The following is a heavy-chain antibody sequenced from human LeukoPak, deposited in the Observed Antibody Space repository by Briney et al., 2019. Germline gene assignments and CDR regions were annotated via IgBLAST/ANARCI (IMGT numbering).Heavy chain of an antibody. J-gene: IGHJ6*02. Sequence: SVKVSCKASGGTFSSYAISWVRQAPGQGLEWMGGIIPIFGTANYAQKFQGRVTITADESTSTAYMELSSLRSEDTAVYYCARGLAVAGYYYYGMDVWGQGTTVTVSS. CDR2: IIPIFGTA. V-gene: IGHV1-69*13. D-gene: IGHD6-19*01. CDR1: GGTFSSYA. CDR3: ARGLAVAGYYYYGMDV.